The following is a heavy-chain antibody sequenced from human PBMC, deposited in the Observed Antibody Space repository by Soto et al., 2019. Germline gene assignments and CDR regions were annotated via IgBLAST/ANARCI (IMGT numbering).Heavy chain of an antibody. CDR1: GGAFSGFY. J-gene: IGHJ5*02. V-gene: IGHV4-34*01. Sequence: KTSETLSLTCVVQGGAFSGFYWSWIRQAPGKGLEWIGEVNHSGSTNYNPSLKSRVTMSVDTPNNQFSLKLTSVTAADTAVYYCARGSSGVSITWFDPWGQGTQVTVSS. D-gene: IGHD1-26*01. CDR2: VNHSGST. CDR3: ARGSSGVSITWFDP.